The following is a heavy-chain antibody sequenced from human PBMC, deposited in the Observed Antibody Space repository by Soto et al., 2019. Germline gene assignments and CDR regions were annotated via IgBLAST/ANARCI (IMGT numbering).Heavy chain of an antibody. J-gene: IGHJ4*02. CDR2: IHYSGST. Sequence: QLQLQESGPGLVKPSETLSLTCTVSGDSISITRYYWGWVRQPPGKGLEWIGSIHYSGSTHYNPSLQSRVTISGDASKKQFSLKLRSVTAADTAVYYCASTKDETLYFDYWGQGTLVTVSS. D-gene: IGHD2-15*01. CDR1: GDSISITRYY. V-gene: IGHV4-39*01. CDR3: ASTKDETLYFDY.